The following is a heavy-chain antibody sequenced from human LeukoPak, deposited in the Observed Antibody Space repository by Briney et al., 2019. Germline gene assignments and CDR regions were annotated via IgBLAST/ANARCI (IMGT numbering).Heavy chain of an antibody. J-gene: IGHJ4*02. CDR3: ARDYGSGWYYFDY. V-gene: IGHV3-33*01. CDR1: GFTFSSYG. Sequence: PGGSLRLSCAASGFTFSSYGMHWVRQAPGKGLEWVAVIWYDGSNKYYADSVKGRFTISRDNSKNTMYLQMNSLRAEDTAVYYCARDYGSGWYYFDYWGQGTLVTVSS. CDR2: IWYDGSNK. D-gene: IGHD6-19*01.